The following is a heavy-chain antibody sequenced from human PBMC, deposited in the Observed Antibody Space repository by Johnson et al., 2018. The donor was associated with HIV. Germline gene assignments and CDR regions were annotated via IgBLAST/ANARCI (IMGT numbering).Heavy chain of an antibody. Sequence: QVQLVESGGGVVQPGRSLRLSCAASGFSFSGSAMHWVRQAPGKGLEWVAGISYDGSNKYYADSVKGRFTITRDNSKNTLYLQMNSLRAEDTALYYCVRGVGVVVAAGRADAFDSWGQGTMVTVSS. CDR1: GFSFSGSA. CDR3: VRGVGVVVAAGRADAFDS. D-gene: IGHD2-15*01. CDR2: ISYDGSNK. V-gene: IGHV3-30*04. J-gene: IGHJ3*02.